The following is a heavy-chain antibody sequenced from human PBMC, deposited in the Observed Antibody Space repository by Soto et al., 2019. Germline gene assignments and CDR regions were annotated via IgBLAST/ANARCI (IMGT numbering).Heavy chain of an antibody. J-gene: IGHJ6*02. V-gene: IGHV4-59*01. CDR2: IYYSGST. CDR1: GGSISSYY. Sequence: PSETLSLTCTVSGGSISSYYWSWIRQPPGKGLEWIGYIYYSGSTNYNPSLKSRDTISVDTSKNQFSLKLSSVTAADTAVYYCASLPDCSGGSCYYYYYGMDVWGQGTTVTVSS. CDR3: ASLPDCSGGSCYYYYYGMDV. D-gene: IGHD2-15*01.